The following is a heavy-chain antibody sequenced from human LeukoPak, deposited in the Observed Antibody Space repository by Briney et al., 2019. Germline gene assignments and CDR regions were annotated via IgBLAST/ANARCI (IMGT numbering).Heavy chain of an antibody. J-gene: IGHJ4*02. V-gene: IGHV1-18*01. CDR2: ISAYNGST. CDR1: GYTFTSYG. Sequence: ASVKVSCKASGYTFTSYGISWVRQAPGQGLEWMGWISAYNGSTNYAQKLQGRVTMTTDTSTSTAYMELRSLRSDDTAVYYCARSGTIWFGELPYYFDYWGQGTLVTVSS. D-gene: IGHD3-10*01. CDR3: ARSGTIWFGELPYYFDY.